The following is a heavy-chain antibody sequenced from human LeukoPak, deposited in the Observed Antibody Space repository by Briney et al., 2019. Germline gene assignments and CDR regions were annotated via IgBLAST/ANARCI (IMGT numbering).Heavy chain of an antibody. Sequence: PGGSLRLSCAASGFTFSSYSMNWVRQAPGKGLEWVSYISSSSSTIYYADSVKGRFTISRDNAKNSLYLQMNSLRAEDTAVYHCARDTTVTPNPPDFDYWGQGTLVTVSS. J-gene: IGHJ4*02. CDR1: GFTFSSYS. V-gene: IGHV3-48*04. CDR2: ISSSSSTI. D-gene: IGHD4-17*01. CDR3: ARDTTVTPNPPDFDY.